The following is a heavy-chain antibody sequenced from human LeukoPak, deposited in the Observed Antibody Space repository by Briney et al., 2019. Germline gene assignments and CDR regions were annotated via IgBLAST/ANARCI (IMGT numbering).Heavy chain of an antibody. J-gene: IGHJ4*02. CDR2: ISYDGSNE. CDR3: ARGEVFFDY. Sequence: PGGSLRLSCAASGFTFSSYVMHWVRQAPGKGLEWVAIISYDGSNEYYADSVKGRFTISRDNAKNSLYLQMNSLRAEDTAVYYCARGEVFFDYWGQGTLVTVSS. D-gene: IGHD3-10*01. CDR1: GFTFSSYV. V-gene: IGHV3-30*04.